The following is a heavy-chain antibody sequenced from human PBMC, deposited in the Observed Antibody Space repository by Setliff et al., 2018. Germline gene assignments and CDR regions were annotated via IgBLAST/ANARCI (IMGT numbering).Heavy chain of an antibody. CDR2: IKQDGSEI. Sequence: PGGSLRLSCAASGFTFSNYWMTWVRQAPGRGLEWVANIKQDGSEISYVDSVKGRFTITRDNAKNTVYLQMNSLRAEDTDVYYCARSWGYYNFWSGYPHMRAYYYYSMAVWGKGTTVTVSS. J-gene: IGHJ6*03. D-gene: IGHD3-3*01. CDR1: GFTFSNYW. CDR3: ARSWGYYNFWSGYPHMRAYYYYSMAV. V-gene: IGHV3-7*01.